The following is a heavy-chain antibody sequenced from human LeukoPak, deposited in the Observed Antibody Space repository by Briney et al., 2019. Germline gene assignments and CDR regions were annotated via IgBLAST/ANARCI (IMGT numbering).Heavy chain of an antibody. D-gene: IGHD3-22*01. Sequence: GGSLRLSCAASGFTSSTYYMNWVRQAPGKGLEWVSSISSSSIYIYYADSVKGRFTISRDNAKNSLYLQMNSLRAEDTAVYYCARDLLYYDSSGGDYWRQGTLVTVSS. CDR1: GFTSSTYY. J-gene: IGHJ4*02. CDR2: ISSSSIYI. CDR3: ARDLLYYDSSGGDY. V-gene: IGHV3-21*01.